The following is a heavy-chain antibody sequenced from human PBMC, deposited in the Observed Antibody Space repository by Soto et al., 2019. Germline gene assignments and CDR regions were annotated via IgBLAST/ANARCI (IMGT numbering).Heavy chain of an antibody. J-gene: IGHJ3*02. CDR2: IYYSGST. D-gene: IGHD3-10*01. CDR3: ARDGPPRRRFGGGSDAFDI. CDR1: GGSISSGGYY. V-gene: IGHV4-31*03. Sequence: QVQLQESGPGLVKPSQTLSLTCTVSGGSISSGGYYWSWIRQHPGKGLEWIGYIYYSGSTYYNPSLKSRFTISVDPSKNQLSLKLSSVTAADTAVDYCARDGPPRRRFGGGSDAFDIWGQGTMVTVSS.